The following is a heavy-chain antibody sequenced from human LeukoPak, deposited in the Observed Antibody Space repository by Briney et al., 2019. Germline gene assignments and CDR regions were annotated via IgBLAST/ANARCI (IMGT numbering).Heavy chain of an antibody. D-gene: IGHD6-19*01. Sequence: PGGSLRLSCAASGFSFSSYWMTWVRQAPGKGLEWVANIKQDGSERYYVDSMRGRFTISRDNSKNTLYLQMNSLRAEDTAVYYCARDIAVAGTWYYFDYWGQGTLVTVSS. CDR1: GFSFSSYW. V-gene: IGHV3-7*01. CDR2: IKQDGSER. CDR3: ARDIAVAGTWYYFDY. J-gene: IGHJ4*02.